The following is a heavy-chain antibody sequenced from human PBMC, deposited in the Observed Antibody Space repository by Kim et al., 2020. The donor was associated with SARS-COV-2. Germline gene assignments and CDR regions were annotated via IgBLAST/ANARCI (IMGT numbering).Heavy chain of an antibody. CDR1: GGSISSSSYY. CDR3: ARLRPRDYFDY. CDR2: IYYSGST. V-gene: IGHV4-39*01. Sequence: SETLSLTCTVSGGSISSSSYYWGWIRQPPGKGLEWIGSIYYSGSTYYNPSLKSRVTISVDTSKNQFSLKLSSVTAADTAVYYCARLRPRDYFDYWGQGTLVTVSS. J-gene: IGHJ4*02.